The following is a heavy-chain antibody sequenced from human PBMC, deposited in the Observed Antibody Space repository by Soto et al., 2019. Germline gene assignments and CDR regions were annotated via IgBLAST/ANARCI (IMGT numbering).Heavy chain of an antibody. J-gene: IGHJ4*02. CDR3: AKSYDILTGYYSPIFDY. D-gene: IGHD3-9*01. V-gene: IGHV3-23*01. Sequence: GGSLRLSCAASGFTFSSYAMSWVRQAPGKGLEWVSAISGSGGSTYYADSVKGRFTISRDNSKNTLYLQMNSLRAEDTAVYYCAKSYDILTGYYSPIFDYWGQGTLVTVSS. CDR2: ISGSGGST. CDR1: GFTFSSYA.